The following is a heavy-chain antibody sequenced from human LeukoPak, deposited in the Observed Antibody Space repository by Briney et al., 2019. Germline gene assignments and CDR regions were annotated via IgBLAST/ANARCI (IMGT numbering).Heavy chain of an antibody. Sequence: GGSLRLSCAASGFTFSSYAMSWVRQAPGKGLEWVSAISGSGGSTYYADSVKGRFTTSRDNSKNTLYLQMNSLGAEDTAVYYCARGTVTTTSHFDYWGQGTLVTVSS. CDR2: ISGSGGST. J-gene: IGHJ4*02. D-gene: IGHD4-11*01. CDR3: ARGTVTTTSHFDY. CDR1: GFTFSSYA. V-gene: IGHV3-23*01.